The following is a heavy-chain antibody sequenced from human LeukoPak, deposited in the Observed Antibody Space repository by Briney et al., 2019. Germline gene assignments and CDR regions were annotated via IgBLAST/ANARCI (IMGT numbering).Heavy chain of an antibody. Sequence: GGSLRLSCAASGVTFSSYAMHWVRQAPGKGLEWVAVISYDGSNKYYADSVKGRFTISRDNSKNTLYLQMNSLRAEDTAVYYCARSSTMIAGFDPWGQGTLVTVSS. J-gene: IGHJ5*02. CDR2: ISYDGSNK. V-gene: IGHV3-30-3*01. D-gene: IGHD3-22*01. CDR1: GVTFSSYA. CDR3: ARSSTMIAGFDP.